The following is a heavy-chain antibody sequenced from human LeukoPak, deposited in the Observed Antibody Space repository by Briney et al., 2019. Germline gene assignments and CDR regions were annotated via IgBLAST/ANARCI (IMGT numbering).Heavy chain of an antibody. CDR1: GGSISSYY. CDR2: IYYSGST. Sequence: PSETLSLTCTVSGGSISSYYWSWIRQPPGKGLEWIGYIYYSGSTNYNPSLKSRLTISVDTSKNQFSLKLSSVTAADTAVYYCARVGIRAAAQANFDYWGQGALVTVSS. V-gene: IGHV4-59*01. J-gene: IGHJ4*02. D-gene: IGHD6-13*01. CDR3: ARVGIRAAAQANFDY.